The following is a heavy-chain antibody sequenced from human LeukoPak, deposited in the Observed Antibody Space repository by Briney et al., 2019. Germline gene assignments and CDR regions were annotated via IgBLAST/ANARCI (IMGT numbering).Heavy chain of an antibody. CDR1: GGTFSSYG. Sequence: SVKVSCKASGGTFSSYGISWVRQAPGQGLEWMGGIIPIFGTPNYAQKFQGRVTITADASTSTAYMELSSLRSEDTAVYYCATDYGGNEYYFDYWGQGTLVTVSS. J-gene: IGHJ4*02. V-gene: IGHV1-69*01. CDR2: IIPIFGTP. D-gene: IGHD4-23*01. CDR3: ATDYGGNEYYFDY.